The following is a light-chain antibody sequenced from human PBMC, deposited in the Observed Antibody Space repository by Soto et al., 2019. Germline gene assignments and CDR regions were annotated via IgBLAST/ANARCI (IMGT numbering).Light chain of an antibody. J-gene: IGKJ1*01. V-gene: IGKV3-15*01. Sequence: EILMTQSPVTLSVSPGEIVTLSCRASQRVGRDVALYQQEPGQAPRLLIYGASARAPGLTARFSGNGAGTEFALTITSLQSEDFGVYYCQQYNTWPRTFGQGTKVEIK. CDR3: QQYNTWPRT. CDR2: GAS. CDR1: QRVGRD.